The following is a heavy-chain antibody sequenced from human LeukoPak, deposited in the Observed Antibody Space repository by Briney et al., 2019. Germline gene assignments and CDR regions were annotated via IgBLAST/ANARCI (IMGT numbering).Heavy chain of an antibody. V-gene: IGHV4-4*07. J-gene: IGHJ2*01. CDR3: ARDSRTERPWYFDL. Sequence: KPSETLSLTCTVSGASISLYYWSWIRQPAGKGLEWIGRMSSSGSTNYNPSLKSRVTMSVDTSKNQFSLDLSSVTAADTAVYYCARDSRTERPWYFDLWSRGTLVTVSS. CDR2: MSSSGST. CDR1: GASISLYY. D-gene: IGHD3/OR15-3a*01.